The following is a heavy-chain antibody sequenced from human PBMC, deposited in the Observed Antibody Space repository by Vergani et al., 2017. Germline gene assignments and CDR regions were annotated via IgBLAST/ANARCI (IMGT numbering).Heavy chain of an antibody. CDR3: TKVSRGYTGYFFDY. Sequence: EVQLLESGGGLAQPGGSLRLSCAASGFTFRNYAMTWFRRPPGKGLDWFSSFSGSSATPDYADSVTVRFIISKDNSKNTLHLQMNSLRADATAVYYCTKVSRGYTGYFFDYWGQGTLATVSS. D-gene: IGHD5-12*01. J-gene: IGHJ4*02. CDR1: GFTFRNYA. CDR2: FSGSSATP. V-gene: IGHV3-23*01.